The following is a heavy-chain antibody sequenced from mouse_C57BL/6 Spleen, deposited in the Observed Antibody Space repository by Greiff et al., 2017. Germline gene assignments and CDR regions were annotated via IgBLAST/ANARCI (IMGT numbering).Heavy chain of an antibody. CDR1: GYSFTGYF. V-gene: IGHV1-20*01. CDR3: ARTFYGSSPHAMDY. CDR2: INPYNGDT. J-gene: IGHJ4*01. D-gene: IGHD1-1*01. Sequence: VQLKQSGPELVKPGDSVKISCKASGYSFTGYFMNWVMQSHGKSLEWIGRINPYNGDTFYNQKFKGKATLTVDKSSSTAHMELRSLTSEDSAVYYCARTFYGSSPHAMDYWGQGTSVTVSS.